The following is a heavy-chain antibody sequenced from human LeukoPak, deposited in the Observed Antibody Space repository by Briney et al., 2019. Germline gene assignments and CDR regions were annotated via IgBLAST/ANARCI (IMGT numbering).Heavy chain of an antibody. J-gene: IGHJ4*02. V-gene: IGHV1-2*02. D-gene: IGHD3-9*01. Sequence: ASVKVSCKVSGYTFTSYGISWLRQAPGQGLEWMGWINPNSGGTNYAQKFQGRVTMTRDTSISTAYMELSRLRSDDTAVYYCARDQDYDILTGYQTFDYWGQGTLVTVSS. CDR2: INPNSGGT. CDR3: ARDQDYDILTGYQTFDY. CDR1: GYTFTSYG.